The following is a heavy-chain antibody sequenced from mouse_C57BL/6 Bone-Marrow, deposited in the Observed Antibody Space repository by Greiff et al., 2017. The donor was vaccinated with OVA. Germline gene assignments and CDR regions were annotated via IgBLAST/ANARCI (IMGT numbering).Heavy chain of an antibody. CDR2: INPSTGGT. CDR1: GYSFTGYY. V-gene: IGHV1-43*01. Sequence: DVQLVESGPELVKPGASVKISCKASGYSFTGYYMHWVKQSSEKSLEWIGEINPSTGGTSYNQKFKGKATLTVDKSSSTAYMQLKSLTSEDSAVYYCARGHYYGSRYWGQGTTLTVSS. D-gene: IGHD1-1*01. CDR3: ARGHYYGSRY. J-gene: IGHJ2*01.